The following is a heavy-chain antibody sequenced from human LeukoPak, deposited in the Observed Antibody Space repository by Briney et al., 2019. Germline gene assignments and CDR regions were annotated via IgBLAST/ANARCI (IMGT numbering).Heavy chain of an antibody. V-gene: IGHV3-9*01. CDR3: AKANWGTPFDS. CDR1: GFTFDDYT. D-gene: IGHD7-27*01. CDR2: ITGNGDSV. J-gene: IGHJ4*02. Sequence: GGSLRLSSAASGFTFDDYTMHWVRQPPGKGLEWVSGITGNGDSVDYSDSVRGRFTISRDNAKNSLSLQMNGLRPEDTAFYYCAKANWGTPFDSWGQGTLVTVSS.